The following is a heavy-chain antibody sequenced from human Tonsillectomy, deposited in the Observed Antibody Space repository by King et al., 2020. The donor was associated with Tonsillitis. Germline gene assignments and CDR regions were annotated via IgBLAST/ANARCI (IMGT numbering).Heavy chain of an antibody. CDR1: GYSFSDYS. V-gene: IGHV1-2*06. Sequence: QLVQSGAEVKKPGASVKVSCQASGYSFSDYSIHWVRQAPGQGLEWMGRINPDSGGADYALRFEDRVTMTRDLSIRSAYLELSRLKSDDTAIYFCARDTGGWRAFDDWGQGTLITVSS. CDR2: INPDSGGA. D-gene: IGHD6-19*01. CDR3: ARDTGGWRAFDD. J-gene: IGHJ5*02.